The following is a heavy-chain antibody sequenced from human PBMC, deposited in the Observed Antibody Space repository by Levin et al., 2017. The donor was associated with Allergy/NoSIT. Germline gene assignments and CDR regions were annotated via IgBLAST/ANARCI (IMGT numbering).Heavy chain of an antibody. Sequence: GGSLRLSCAASGFTFSSYGMHWVRQAPGKGLEWVAVISYDGSNKYYADSVKGRFTISRDNSKNTLYLQMNSLRAEDTAVYYCAKANDSHHFDYWGQGTLVTVSS. V-gene: IGHV3-30*18. D-gene: IGHD1-1*01. CDR1: GFTFSSYG. CDR2: ISYDGSNK. J-gene: IGHJ4*02. CDR3: AKANDSHHFDY.